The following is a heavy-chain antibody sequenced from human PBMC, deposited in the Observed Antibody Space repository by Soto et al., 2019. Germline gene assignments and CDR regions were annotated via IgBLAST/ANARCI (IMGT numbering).Heavy chain of an antibody. Sequence: GGSLRLSCTGPGLTFSNYWIHWVRQAPGKGLAWVSRISRDGSSTTYADSVKGRFTISRDFAKNTVYLQMNSLRAEDTAVYYCARESSGYSSYFDYWGQGILVTVSS. CDR2: ISRDGSST. J-gene: IGHJ4*02. CDR3: ARESSGYSSYFDY. CDR1: GLTFSNYW. D-gene: IGHD5-12*01. V-gene: IGHV3-74*01.